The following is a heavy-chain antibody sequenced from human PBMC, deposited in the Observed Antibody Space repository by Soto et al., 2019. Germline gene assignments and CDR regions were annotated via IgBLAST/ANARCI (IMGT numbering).Heavy chain of an antibody. CDR2: ISYDGRNK. Sequence: PGGSLRLSCAASGLTFSSYGMHWVRQAPGRGLEWVAGISYDGRNKYYVDSVKGRFTTSRDNSKNTLDLQMNSLRVEDTAVFYCAQDTYYHDTSGYYTFDYWGQGALVTVSS. V-gene: IGHV3-30*18. J-gene: IGHJ4*02. CDR1: GLTFSSYG. D-gene: IGHD3-22*01. CDR3: AQDTYYHDTSGYYTFDY.